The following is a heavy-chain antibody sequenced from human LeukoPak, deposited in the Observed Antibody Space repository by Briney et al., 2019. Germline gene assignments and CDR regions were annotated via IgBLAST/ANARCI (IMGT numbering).Heavy chain of an antibody. D-gene: IGHD1-26*01. CDR1: GFTFSSYG. J-gene: IGHJ4*02. CDR3: AKDGLGSGSYSDY. CDR2: IRYDGSNK. Sequence: GGSLRLSCAASGFTFSSYGMLWVRQAPGKGLEWVAFIRYDGSNKYYADSVKGRFTISRDNSKNTLYLQMNSLRAEDTAVYYCAKDGLGSGSYSDYWGQGTLVTVSS. V-gene: IGHV3-30*02.